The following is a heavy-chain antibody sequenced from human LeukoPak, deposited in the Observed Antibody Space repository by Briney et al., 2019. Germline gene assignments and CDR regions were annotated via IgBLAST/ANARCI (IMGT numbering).Heavy chain of an antibody. J-gene: IGHJ2*01. CDR2: IGAAGDT. CDR1: GFTFSSYS. CDR3: ARGISGGLDI. V-gene: IGHV3-13*01. Sequence: PGGSLRLSCAASGFTFSSYSMNWVRQATGKGLEWVSSIGAAGDTYFSGSVKGRFTISRENAKNSLYLQMNILRVGDTAVYYCARGISGGLDIWGRGTLVTVSS. D-gene: IGHD6-25*01.